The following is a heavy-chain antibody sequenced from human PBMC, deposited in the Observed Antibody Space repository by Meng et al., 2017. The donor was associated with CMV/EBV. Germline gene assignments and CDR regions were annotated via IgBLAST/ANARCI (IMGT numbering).Heavy chain of an antibody. CDR2: INHSGST. CDR3: ARRRTSSGYSSSWSGYNWFDP. CDR1: GGSISSGGYY. D-gene: IGHD6-13*01. J-gene: IGHJ5*02. V-gene: IGHV4-39*07. Sequence: SETLSLTCTVSGGSISSGGYYWSWIRQPPGEGLEWIGEINHSGSTNYNPSLKSRVTISVDTSKNQFSLKLSSVTAADTAVYYCARRRTSSGYSSSWSGYNWFDPWGQGTLVTVSS.